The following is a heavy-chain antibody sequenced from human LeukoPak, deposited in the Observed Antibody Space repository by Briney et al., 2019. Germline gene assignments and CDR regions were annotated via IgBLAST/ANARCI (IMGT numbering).Heavy chain of an antibody. J-gene: IGHJ5*02. V-gene: IGHV1-69*04. CDR2: IIPILGIA. CDR1: GGTFSSYA. D-gene: IGHD2-2*01. CDR3: ASGADIVVVPAAGGWFDP. Sequence: SVKVSCKASGGTFSSYAISWVRQAPGQGLEWMGRIIPILGIANYAQKFQGRVTITADKSTSTAYMELSSLRSEDTAAYYCASGADIVVVPAAGGWFDPWGQGTLVTVSS.